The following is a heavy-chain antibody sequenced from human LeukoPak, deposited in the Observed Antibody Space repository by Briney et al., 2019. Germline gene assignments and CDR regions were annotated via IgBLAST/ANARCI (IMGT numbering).Heavy chain of an antibody. V-gene: IGHV3-48*01. J-gene: IGHJ4*02. CDR2: ISISSAI. D-gene: IGHD1-26*01. Sequence: GGSLRLSCAASGFTFSRYSMNWVRQAPGKGLEWVSYISISSAIYYADSVKGRFTISRDSATNSLYLQMNSLRAEDTAVYYCARVGTWELQRVFDYWGQGTLVTVSS. CDR1: GFTFSRYS. CDR3: ARVGTWELQRVFDY.